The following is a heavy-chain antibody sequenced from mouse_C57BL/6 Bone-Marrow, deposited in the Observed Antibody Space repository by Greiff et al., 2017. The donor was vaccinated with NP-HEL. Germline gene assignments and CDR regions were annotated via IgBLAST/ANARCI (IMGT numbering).Heavy chain of an antibody. D-gene: IGHD2-3*01. CDR1: GYTFTSYG. J-gene: IGHJ3*01. CDR3: ARDGYYGGTY. CDR2: IYPRSGNT. Sequence: VQLQQSGAELARPGASVKLSCKASGYTFTSYGISWVKQRTGQGLEWIGEIYPRSGNTYYNEKFKGKATLTADKSSSTASMELRSLTSEDSAVYFCARDGYYGGTYWGQGTLVTVSA. V-gene: IGHV1-81*01.